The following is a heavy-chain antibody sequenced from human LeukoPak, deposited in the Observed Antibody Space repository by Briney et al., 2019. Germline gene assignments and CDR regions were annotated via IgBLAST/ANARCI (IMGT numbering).Heavy chain of an antibody. J-gene: IGHJ4*01. V-gene: IGHV1-18*01. CDR1: GYTFTSSG. CDR3: ARPDVSQGITI. Sequence: ASVKVSCKASGYTFTSSGISWVRQAPGQGLQWMGWISTNNGNTNYAQKFQGRVTMTRDTSTSTAYMELRSLRPDGTAVYYCARPDVSQGITIWGHGTLVTVSS. CDR2: ISTNNGNT. D-gene: IGHD3-10*01.